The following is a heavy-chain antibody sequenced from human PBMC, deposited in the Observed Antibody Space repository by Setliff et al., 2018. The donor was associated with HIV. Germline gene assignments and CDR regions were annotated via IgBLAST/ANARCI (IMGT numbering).Heavy chain of an antibody. D-gene: IGHD6-13*01. Sequence: SVKVSCKASGGTFSNSGISWVRQAPGQGLEWMGEIIPMYDPPVYAQRFQGRVTITADESTTTVYMELSSLISDDTATYFCTRGAPPGNPGHLDYWGQGTLVTVSS. CDR1: GGTFSNSG. J-gene: IGHJ4*02. CDR3: TRGAPPGNPGHLDY. CDR2: IIPMYDPP. V-gene: IGHV1-69*13.